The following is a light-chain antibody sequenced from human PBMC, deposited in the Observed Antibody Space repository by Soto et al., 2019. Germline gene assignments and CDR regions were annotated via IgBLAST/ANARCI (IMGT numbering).Light chain of an antibody. Sequence: IRMTQSPSSFSASTGDRVAITCRASQGISSYLAWYQQKPGKAPKLLIYAASTLQSGVPSRFSGSGSGTDFTLTISCLQSEDFATYYCQQYYSYPLTFGGGTKVDI. CDR3: QQYYSYPLT. CDR1: QGISSY. V-gene: IGKV1-8*01. J-gene: IGKJ4*01. CDR2: AAS.